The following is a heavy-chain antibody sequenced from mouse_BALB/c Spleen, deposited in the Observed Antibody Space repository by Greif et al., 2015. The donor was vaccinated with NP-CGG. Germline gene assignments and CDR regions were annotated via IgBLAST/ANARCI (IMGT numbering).Heavy chain of an antibody. Sequence: VQLQQSGAELVKPGASVRSSCTASGFNIKDTYMHWVKQRPEQGLEWIGRIDPANGNTKYDPKFQGKATITADTSSNTAYLQLSSLTSEDTAVYYCARGDGSSLYAMDYWGQGTSVTVSS. CDR2: IDPANGNT. CDR1: GFNIKDTY. D-gene: IGHD1-1*01. V-gene: IGHV14-3*02. J-gene: IGHJ4*01. CDR3: ARGDGSSLYAMDY.